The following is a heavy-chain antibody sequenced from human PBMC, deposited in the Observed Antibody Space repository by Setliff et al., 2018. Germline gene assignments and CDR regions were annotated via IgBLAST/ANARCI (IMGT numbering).Heavy chain of an antibody. Sequence: SETLSLTCTVSGGSISGDYWSWIRQPPGKGLEWIGYIYSSGSTNYNPSLKSRVTISVDTSKNQFSLKLSSVTAADTAVYYCARLYSSGWDYWGQGTLVTVSS. CDR3: ARLYSSGWDY. CDR2: IYSSGST. D-gene: IGHD6-19*01. J-gene: IGHJ4*02. V-gene: IGHV4-59*08. CDR1: GGSISGDY.